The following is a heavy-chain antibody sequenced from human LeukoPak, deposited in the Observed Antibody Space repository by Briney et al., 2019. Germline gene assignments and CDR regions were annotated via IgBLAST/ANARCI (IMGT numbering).Heavy chain of an antibody. V-gene: IGHV3-21*01. J-gene: IGHJ2*01. CDR2: ISSSSSYI. CDR1: GFTFSSYS. Sequence: GGSLRLPCAASGFTFSSYSMNWVRQAPGKGLEWVSSISSSSSYIYYADSVKGQFTISRDNAKNSLYLQMNSLRAEDTAVYYCATIAAAGILGYLDLWGRGTLVTVSS. CDR3: ATIAAAGILGYLDL. D-gene: IGHD6-13*01.